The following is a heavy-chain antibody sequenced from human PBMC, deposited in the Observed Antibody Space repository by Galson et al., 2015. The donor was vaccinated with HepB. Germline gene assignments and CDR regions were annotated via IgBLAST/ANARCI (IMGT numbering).Heavy chain of an antibody. CDR2: ISGSGGTT. D-gene: IGHD1-1*01. CDR1: GFTFSSYA. Sequence: SLRLSCAASGFTFSSYAMTWVRQAPGKGLEWVSTISGSGGTTYYADSVKGRFTISRVNSKNTLYLEINSLRAEDTAVYYCANPIRNWNVRLWGQGTLVTVSS. J-gene: IGHJ4*02. V-gene: IGHV3-23*01. CDR3: ANPIRNWNVRL.